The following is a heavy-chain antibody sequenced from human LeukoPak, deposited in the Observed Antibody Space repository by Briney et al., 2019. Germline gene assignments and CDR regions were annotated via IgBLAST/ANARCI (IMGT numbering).Heavy chain of an antibody. CDR1: AATFSSYA. J-gene: IGHJ4*02. CDR3: AKGEFINGRGWRYYFVY. Sequence: SSVKLTCNASAATFSSYAISWMRHAPGPGLEWMGGIIPIFGTGNYAQKFQGRVTITVDKSTSTAYMELRSLRSEDTAVAYCAKGEFINGRGWRYYFVYGGQGTLVTVS. CDR2: IIPIFGTG. D-gene: IGHD2-15*01. V-gene: IGHV1-69*06.